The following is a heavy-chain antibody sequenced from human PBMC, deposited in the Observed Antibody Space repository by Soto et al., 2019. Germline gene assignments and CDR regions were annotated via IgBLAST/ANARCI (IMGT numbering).Heavy chain of an antibody. V-gene: IGHV4-59*01. CDR1: GGSISSYY. CDR3: ARSVGLVQRYNYMDV. Sequence: SETLSLPCTVSGGSISSYYWSWIRQPPGKGLEWIGYIYYSGSTNYNPSLKSRVTISVDTSKNQFSLKLSSVTAADTAVYYCARSVGLVQRYNYMDVWGKVTTVTVSS. J-gene: IGHJ6*03. CDR2: IYYSGST. D-gene: IGHD3-9*01.